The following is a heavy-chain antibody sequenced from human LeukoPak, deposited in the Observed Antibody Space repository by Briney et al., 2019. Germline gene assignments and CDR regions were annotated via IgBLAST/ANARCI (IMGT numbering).Heavy chain of an antibody. CDR1: GYTFIGYY. D-gene: IGHD2-21*02. V-gene: IGHV1-2*02. Sequence: ASVKVSCKASGYTFIGYYLHWVRQAPGQGLEWMGWINPHNGDTNYAQKFQGRVTMTRDTSISTAYMELSRLRSDDTAVYYCARDRGPMILVVTAPPEDAFDIWGQGTMVTVSS. J-gene: IGHJ3*02. CDR2: INPHNGDT. CDR3: ARDRGPMILVVTAPPEDAFDI.